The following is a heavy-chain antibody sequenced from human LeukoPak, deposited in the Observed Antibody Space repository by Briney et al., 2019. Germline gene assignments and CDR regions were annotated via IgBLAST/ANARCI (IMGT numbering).Heavy chain of an antibody. Sequence: GRSLRLSCAASGFTFSSYAMHWDRQAPGKGLEWVAVISYDGSNKYYADSVKGRLTISRDNSKNTLYLQMNSLRAEDTAVYYCARAVSSGWYDFDYWGQGTLVTVSS. V-gene: IGHV3-30*04. D-gene: IGHD6-19*01. CDR1: GFTFSSYA. CDR2: ISYDGSNK. J-gene: IGHJ4*02. CDR3: ARAVSSGWYDFDY.